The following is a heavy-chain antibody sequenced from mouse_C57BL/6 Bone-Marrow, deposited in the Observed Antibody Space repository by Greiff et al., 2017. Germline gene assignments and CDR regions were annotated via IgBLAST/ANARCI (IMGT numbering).Heavy chain of an antibody. CDR3: TFIYYGYAYFDY. D-gene: IGHD2-2*01. Sequence: EVKLVESGAELVRPGASVKLSCTASGFNIKDDYMHWVKQRPEQGLAWIGWIDPENGDTEYASKFQGKATITADTSSNTAYLQLSSLTSEDTAVYYCTFIYYGYAYFDYWGQGTTLTVSS. J-gene: IGHJ2*01. CDR1: GFNIKDDY. CDR2: IDPENGDT. V-gene: IGHV14-4*01.